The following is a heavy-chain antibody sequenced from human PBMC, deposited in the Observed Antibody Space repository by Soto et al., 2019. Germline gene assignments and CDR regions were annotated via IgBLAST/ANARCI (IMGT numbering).Heavy chain of an antibody. J-gene: IGHJ6*02. D-gene: IGHD6-19*01. CDR3: VKDGSSGWPYYSGMDV. Sequence: QVQLVESGGGVVQPGRSLRLSCAASGFTFSSYGMHWVRQAPGKGLEWVAVISYDGSNKYYADSVKGRFTISRGNSKNTLYLQMSSLRAEDTAVYYCVKDGSSGWPYYSGMDVWGPGTTVTVSS. CDR2: ISYDGSNK. V-gene: IGHV3-30*18. CDR1: GFTFSSYG.